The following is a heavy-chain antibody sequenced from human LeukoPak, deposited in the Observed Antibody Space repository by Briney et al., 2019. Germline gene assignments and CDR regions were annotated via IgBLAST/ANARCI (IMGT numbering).Heavy chain of an antibody. CDR2: ISYDGSSS. Sequence: GGSLSLSCAASGFTFSSYGLHWVRQAPGKGLEWVAVISYDGSSSYYGDSVKGRFTISRDNSKSTLYLQMNSLRADDTAVYYGAKDRVLYYYDRSGDFDNWGQGTLVTVSS. D-gene: IGHD3-22*01. J-gene: IGHJ4*02. CDR1: GFTFSSYG. CDR3: AKDRVLYYYDRSGDFDN. V-gene: IGHV3-30*18.